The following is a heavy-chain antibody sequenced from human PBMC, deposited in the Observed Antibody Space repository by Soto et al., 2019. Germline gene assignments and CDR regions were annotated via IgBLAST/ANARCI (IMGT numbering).Heavy chain of an antibody. Sequence: QVQLVQSGAEVKKPGSSVKVSCKASGGTFSSYANSWVRQAPGQGLEWMGGIIPIFGTANYAQKFQGRVTITADESTSTAYMELSSLRSEDTAVYYCARAPMRAAAGYYYYYGMDVWGQGTTVTVSS. V-gene: IGHV1-69*01. CDR1: GGTFSSYA. D-gene: IGHD6-13*01. CDR2: IIPIFGTA. J-gene: IGHJ6*02. CDR3: ARAPMRAAAGYYYYYGMDV.